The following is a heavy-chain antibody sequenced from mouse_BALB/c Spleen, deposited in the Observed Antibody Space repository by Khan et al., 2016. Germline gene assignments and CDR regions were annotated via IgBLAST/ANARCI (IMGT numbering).Heavy chain of an antibody. D-gene: IGHD4-1*01. CDR2: ISYSGST. V-gene: IGHV3-2*02. J-gene: IGHJ2*01. CDR3: ARSALTFFDY. Sequence: VQLKESGPGLVKPSQSLSLTCTVTGYSITSDYAWNWIRPFPGNKLEWMGYISYSGSTSYNPSLKSRISITRDTSKNQFFLQLNSVTTEDTATYYGARSALTFFDYWGQGTTLTVSS. CDR1: GYSITSDYA.